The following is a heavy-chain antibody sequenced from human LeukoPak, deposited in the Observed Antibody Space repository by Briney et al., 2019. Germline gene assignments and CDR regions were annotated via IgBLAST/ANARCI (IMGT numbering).Heavy chain of an antibody. CDR2: IRYDGSNK. V-gene: IGHV3-30*02. CDR3: AKDRGDGYPTHFDY. D-gene: IGHD5-24*01. CDR1: GFTFNIYG. J-gene: IGHJ4*02. Sequence: GGSLRLSCAASGFTFNIYGMHWVRQAPGKGLEWVAFIRYDGSNKYYADSVKGRFTISRDNSKNTLHLQMNSLRVEDTAVYYCAKDRGDGYPTHFDYWGQGTLVTVSS.